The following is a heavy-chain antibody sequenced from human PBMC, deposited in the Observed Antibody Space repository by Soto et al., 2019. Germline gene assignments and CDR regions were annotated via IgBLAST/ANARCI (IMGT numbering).Heavy chain of an antibody. J-gene: IGHJ4*02. D-gene: IGHD4-4*01. CDR1: GFTFSSYA. CDR2: ISYDGSNK. V-gene: IGHV3-30-3*01. Sequence: PGGSLRLSCAASGFTFSSYAMHWVRQAPGKGLEWVAVISYDGSNKYYADSVKGRFTISRDNSKNTLYLQMNSLRAEDTAVYYCASPLQTIVDYWGQGTLVTVSS. CDR3: ASPLQTIVDY.